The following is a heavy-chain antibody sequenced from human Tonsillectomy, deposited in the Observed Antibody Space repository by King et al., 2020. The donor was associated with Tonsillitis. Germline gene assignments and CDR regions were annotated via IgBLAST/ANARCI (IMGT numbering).Heavy chain of an antibody. CDR1: GGSFSGYY. J-gene: IGHJ3*02. Sequence: VQLQQWGAGLLKPSETLSLTCAVYGGSFSGYYWSWIRQPPGKGLEWIGEINHSGSTNYNPSLKSRVTISVDTSKNQFSLKLSSVTAADTAVYYCARSFISIVRGVINAFDIWGQGTMVTVSS. CDR3: ARSFISIVRGVINAFDI. V-gene: IGHV4-34*01. CDR2: INHSGST. D-gene: IGHD2/OR15-2a*01.